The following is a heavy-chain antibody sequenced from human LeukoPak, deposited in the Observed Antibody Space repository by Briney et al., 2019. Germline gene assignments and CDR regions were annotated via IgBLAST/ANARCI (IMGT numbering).Heavy chain of an antibody. V-gene: IGHV3-23*01. CDR3: AKNPYSTTFYHFHS. J-gene: IGHJ4*02. D-gene: IGHD2/OR15-2a*01. CDR1: GFTFNNYA. Sequence: GGSLRLSCVASGFTFNNYAMSWVRQAPGKGLEWVSSISGAGSGTHYADSVKGRFAISGDNSKNTLYLQMNSLRAEDTAVYYCAKNPYSTTFYHFHSWGQGTLVTVSS. CDR2: ISGAGSGT.